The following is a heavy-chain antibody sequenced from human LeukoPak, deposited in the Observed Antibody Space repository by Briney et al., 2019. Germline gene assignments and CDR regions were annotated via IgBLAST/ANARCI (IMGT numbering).Heavy chain of an antibody. CDR1: GFTFSSYD. CDR3: PRYCSSTSCYCD. V-gene: IGHV3-64*01. CDR2: ISTNGGST. J-gene: IGHJ4*02. D-gene: IGHD2-2*01. Sequence: GGSLRLSCAASGFTFSSYDMHWVRQAPGKGLEYVSAISTNGGSTGYANSVKGRFTISRDNSKNTLYLQMGSLGAEDMAVYYCPRYCSSTSCYCDWGQGTPVTVSS.